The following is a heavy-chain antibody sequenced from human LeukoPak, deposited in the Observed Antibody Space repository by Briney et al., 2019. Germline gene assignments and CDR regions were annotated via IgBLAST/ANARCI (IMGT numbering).Heavy chain of an antibody. D-gene: IGHD3-22*01. J-gene: IGHJ4*02. CDR2: ISGTGGSA. CDR3: AKWVPVGDYYDSGGIDY. CDR1: GLTFSNYA. V-gene: IGHV3-23*01. Sequence: GGSLRLSCAASGLTFSNYAMTWVRQAPGKGLEWVSGISGTGGSAYYADYVKGRFTISRDNSKNTLYVQMNSLRAEDTAVYYCAKWVPVGDYYDSGGIDYWGQGTLVTVSS.